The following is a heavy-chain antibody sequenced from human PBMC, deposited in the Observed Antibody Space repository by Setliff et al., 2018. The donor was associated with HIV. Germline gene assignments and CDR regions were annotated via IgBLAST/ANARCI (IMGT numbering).Heavy chain of an antibody. D-gene: IGHD2-2*01. CDR2: INPYSGDT. J-gene: IGHJ6*03. CDR1: GYTFTGYY. Sequence: ASVKVSCKASGYTFTGYYMHWVRQAPGQGLEWMGRINPYSGDTNYAQKFQGRVTMTRDTSISTAYMELSRLRSDDTAVYYCARGSTAVNYYYYSIDVWGKGTTVTVS. V-gene: IGHV1-2*06. CDR3: ARGSTAVNYYYYSIDV.